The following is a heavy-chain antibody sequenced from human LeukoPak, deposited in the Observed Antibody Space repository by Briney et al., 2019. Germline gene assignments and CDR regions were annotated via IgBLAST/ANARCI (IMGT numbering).Heavy chain of an antibody. V-gene: IGHV3-66*01. Sequence: GGSLRLSCAASGFTVSSNYMNWVRQAPGKGLEWVSVIDSGGSTYYADSVKGRFTISRDNSKNTLFLQMNSLRAEDTAVYYCASDAVTTRPHYFYYYAMDVWGQGTTVTVSS. CDR3: ASDAVTTRPHYFYYYAMDV. CDR2: IDSGGST. D-gene: IGHD4-17*01. CDR1: GFTVSSNY. J-gene: IGHJ6*02.